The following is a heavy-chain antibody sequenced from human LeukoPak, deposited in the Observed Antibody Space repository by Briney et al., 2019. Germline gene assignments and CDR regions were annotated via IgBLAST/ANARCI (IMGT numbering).Heavy chain of an antibody. J-gene: IGHJ6*04. CDR3: ARLPLYYDILTGYYTYYYYYGMDV. D-gene: IGHD3-9*01. Sequence: ASVKVSCKASGYTFTSYGISWVRQAPGQGLEWMGWISAYNGNTNYAQKLQGRVTITTDTSTSTAYMELRSLRSDDTAVYYCARLPLYYDILTGYYTYYYYYGMDVWGKGTTVTVSS. CDR1: GYTFTSYG. V-gene: IGHV1-18*04. CDR2: ISAYNGNT.